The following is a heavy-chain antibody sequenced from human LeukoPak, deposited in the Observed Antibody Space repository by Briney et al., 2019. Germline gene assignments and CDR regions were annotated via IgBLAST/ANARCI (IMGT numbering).Heavy chain of an antibody. Sequence: SETLSLTCTVSGGSISTFYWSWIRQPAGKGLEWIGSIYYSGSTYYNPSLKSRVTISVDTSKNQFSLKLSSVTAADTAVYYCARDRGYSYGEGYFDYWGQGTLVTVSS. CDR2: IYYSGST. J-gene: IGHJ4*02. V-gene: IGHV4-4*07. D-gene: IGHD5-18*01. CDR1: GGSISTFY. CDR3: ARDRGYSYGEGYFDY.